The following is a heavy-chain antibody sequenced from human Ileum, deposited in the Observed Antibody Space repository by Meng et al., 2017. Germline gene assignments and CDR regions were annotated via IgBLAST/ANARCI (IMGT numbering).Heavy chain of an antibody. CDR2: IWYDGSNK. J-gene: IGHJ4*02. D-gene: IGHD2-21*02. CDR1: GFTFSSYG. Sequence: GESLKISCAASGFTFSSYGMHWVRQAPGKGLEWVAVIWYDGSNKYYADSVKGRFTISRDNAKNSLYLQMNSLRAEDTAVYYCARGQYCGGDCYSIGFDYWGQGTLVTVSS. CDR3: ARGQYCGGDCYSIGFDY. V-gene: IGHV3-33*01.